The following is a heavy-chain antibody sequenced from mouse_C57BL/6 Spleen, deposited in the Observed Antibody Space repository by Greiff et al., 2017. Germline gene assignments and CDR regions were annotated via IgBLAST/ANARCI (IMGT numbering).Heavy chain of an antibody. CDR1: GYTFTSYW. J-gene: IGHJ1*03. D-gene: IGHD1-1*01. V-gene: IGHV1-64*01. Sequence: VQLQQPGAELVKPGASVKLSCKASGYTFTSYWMHWVKQRPGQGLEWIGMIHPNSGSTNYNEKFKSKATLTVDKSSSTAYMQLSSLTSEDSAVYYCARLDYYGSSYWYFDVWGTGTTVTVSS. CDR3: ARLDYYGSSYWYFDV. CDR2: IHPNSGST.